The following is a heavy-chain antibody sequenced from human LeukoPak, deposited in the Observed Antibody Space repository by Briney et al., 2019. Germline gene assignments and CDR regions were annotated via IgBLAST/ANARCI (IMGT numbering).Heavy chain of an antibody. J-gene: IGHJ6*03. D-gene: IGHD4-23*01. CDR1: GYSISSGYY. CDR3: ARLHYGGNYGYYYYYMDV. CDR2: IYHSESP. V-gene: IGHV4-38-2*02. Sequence: SETLSLTCTVSGYSISSGYYWGWIRQPPGKGLEWIGTIYHSESPYYNPSLKSRVTISVDTSKNQFSLKLSSVTAADTAVYYCARLHYGGNYGYYYYYMDVWGKGTTVTISS.